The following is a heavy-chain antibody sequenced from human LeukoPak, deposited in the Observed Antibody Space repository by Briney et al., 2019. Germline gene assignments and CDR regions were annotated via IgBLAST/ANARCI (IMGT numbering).Heavy chain of an antibody. V-gene: IGHV4-59*08. J-gene: IGHJ4*02. CDR3: ARTQTGEKVDY. Sequence: SETLSLTCTVSGGSISSYYWSWIRQPPGKGLEWIGYIYYSGSTNYNPSLKGRVTISVDTSKNQFSLKLSSVTAADTAVYYCARTQTGEKVDYWGQGTLVTVSS. CDR2: IYYSGST. D-gene: IGHD1-26*01. CDR1: GGSISSYY.